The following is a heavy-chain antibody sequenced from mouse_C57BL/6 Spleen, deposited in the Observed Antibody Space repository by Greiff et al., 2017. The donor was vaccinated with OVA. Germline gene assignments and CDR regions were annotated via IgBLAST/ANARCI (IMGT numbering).Heavy chain of an antibody. Sequence: QVQLQQPGAELVKPGASVKMSCKASGYTFTSYWITWVKQRPGQGLAWIGDIYTGSGSTNYTEQFKSKATLSVDTSYSTAYMQLSSLTSEDSAVYYGARGGYDYFWFADWGQGTLVTVSA. CDR1: GYTFTSYW. V-gene: IGHV1-55*01. CDR3: ARGGYDYFWFAD. J-gene: IGHJ3*01. D-gene: IGHD2-4*01. CDR2: IYTGSGST.